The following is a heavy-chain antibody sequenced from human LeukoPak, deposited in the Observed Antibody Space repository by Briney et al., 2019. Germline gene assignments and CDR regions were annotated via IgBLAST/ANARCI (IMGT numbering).Heavy chain of an antibody. V-gene: IGHV4-61*01. D-gene: IGHD3-10*01. Sequence: SETLSLTCTVSGYSISSTYYWGWIRQPPGKGLEWIGYIYYSGSTNYNPSLKSRVTISVDTSKNQFSLKLSSVTAADTAVYYCARVRFGDPGYMDVWGKGTTVTVSS. CDR3: ARVRFGDPGYMDV. CDR2: IYYSGST. CDR1: GYSISSTYY. J-gene: IGHJ6*03.